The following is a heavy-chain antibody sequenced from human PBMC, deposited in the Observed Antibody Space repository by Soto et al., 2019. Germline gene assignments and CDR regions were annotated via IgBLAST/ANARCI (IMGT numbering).Heavy chain of an antibody. CDR1: GGSFSGYY. Sequence: QVQLQQWGAGLLKPSETLSLTCAVYGGSFSGYYWSWIRQPPGKGLEWIGEIDHSGGTNYNPSLKSRVTISVDTSKNQFSLKLSSVTAADTAVYYCARGRLGGAANWGQGTLVTVSS. J-gene: IGHJ4*02. D-gene: IGHD3-16*01. CDR2: IDHSGGT. CDR3: ARGRLGGAAN. V-gene: IGHV4-34*01.